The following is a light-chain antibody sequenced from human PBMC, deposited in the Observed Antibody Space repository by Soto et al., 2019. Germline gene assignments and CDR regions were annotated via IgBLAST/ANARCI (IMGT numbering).Light chain of an antibody. Sequence: QSVLTQSASVSGSPGQSITISCTGTSGDVGGYNYVSWYQQHPGKAPKLMIYEVSNRPSGVSNRFSGSKSGNTASLTISGLQAEDEADYYCSSYTSSSTLLYVFGTGTKVTVL. J-gene: IGLJ1*01. CDR2: EVS. V-gene: IGLV2-14*01. CDR1: SGDVGGYNY. CDR3: SSYTSSSTLLYV.